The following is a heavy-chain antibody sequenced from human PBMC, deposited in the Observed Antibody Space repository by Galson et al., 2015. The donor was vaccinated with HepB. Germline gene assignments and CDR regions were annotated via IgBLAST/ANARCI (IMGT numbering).Heavy chain of an antibody. CDR3: ARLSKPMAGTVDY. Sequence: QSGAEVKKPGESLRISCTGSGYTFRDYWIAWVRQMPGKGLEWMGRIDPTDSYTNYNAPFQGRVTISGDKSIDTAYLQWSSLEASDTAIYYCARLSKPMAGTVDYWDQGTQVTVSS. D-gene: IGHD2-8*01. J-gene: IGHJ4*02. CDR1: GYTFRDYW. CDR2: IDPTDSYT. V-gene: IGHV5-10-1*01.